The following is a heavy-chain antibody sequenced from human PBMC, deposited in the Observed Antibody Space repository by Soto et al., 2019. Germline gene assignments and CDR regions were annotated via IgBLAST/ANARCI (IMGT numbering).Heavy chain of an antibody. V-gene: IGHV1-46*01. CDR3: ARVEGYSGSERD. CDR1: GYTFTTYY. Sequence: QVQLVQSGAEVKKPGASVKVSCKASGYTFTTYYLHWVRQAPGQGLEWMGLIKPSGGSTIYAQNFQGRVTMTRDTSTSTVYMELSSLRSEDTAVYYCARVEGYSGSERDWGQGTLVTVSS. J-gene: IGHJ4*02. CDR2: IKPSGGST. D-gene: IGHD5-12*01.